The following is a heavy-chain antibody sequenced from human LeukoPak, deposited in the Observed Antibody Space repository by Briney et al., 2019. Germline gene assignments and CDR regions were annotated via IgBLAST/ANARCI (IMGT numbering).Heavy chain of an antibody. CDR1: GGSISSYY. V-gene: IGHV4-59*01. D-gene: IGHD6-13*01. Sequence: SETLSLTCTVSGGSISSYYWSWIRQPPGKGLEWIGYIYYSGSTNYNPSLKSRVTISVDTSKNQFSLKLSSVTAADTAVYYCARGGSSSWIYAFDIWGQGTMVTVSS. CDR3: ARGGSSSWIYAFDI. CDR2: IYYSGST. J-gene: IGHJ3*02.